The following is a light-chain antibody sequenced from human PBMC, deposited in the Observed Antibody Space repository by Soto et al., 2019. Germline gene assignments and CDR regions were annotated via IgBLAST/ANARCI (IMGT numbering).Light chain of an antibody. CDR1: QSISNY. Sequence: DIQMTQSPSSLSASVGDRVTITCRASQSISNYLNWYEQKPGQAPKLLIYAASSLQSGVPSRFRGSGSGTDFTLTISSLQPEDFATYYCQQSYCSLWTFGQGTKVEIK. J-gene: IGKJ1*01. CDR3: QQSYCSLWT. V-gene: IGKV1-39*01. CDR2: AAS.